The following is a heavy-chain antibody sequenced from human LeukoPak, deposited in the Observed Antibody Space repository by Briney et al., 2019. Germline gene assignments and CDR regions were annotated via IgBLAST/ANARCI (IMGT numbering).Heavy chain of an antibody. CDR2: IYYSGST. V-gene: IGHV4-59*01. D-gene: IGHD6-13*01. Sequence: KPSETLSLTCTVSGGSISSYYWSWIRQPPGKGLGWIGYIYYSGSTNYNPSLKSRVTISVDTSKNQFSLKLSSVTAADTAVYYCARMIAAAGTSYYYYYMDVWGKGTTVTVSS. CDR1: GGSISSYY. J-gene: IGHJ6*03. CDR3: ARMIAAAGTSYYYYYMDV.